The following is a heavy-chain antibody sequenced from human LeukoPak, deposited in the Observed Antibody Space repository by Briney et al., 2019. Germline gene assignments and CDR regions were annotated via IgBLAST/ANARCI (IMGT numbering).Heavy chain of an antibody. V-gene: IGHV4-59*01. Sequence: SETLSLNCTVSGGSISSYYWSWLRQPPGKGLEGIGYIYYSGSTNYNPSLKSRVTISVDTSKNQFSLKLSSGTAADTALYYCARSRGYFDYWGQGTLVTVSS. J-gene: IGHJ4*02. CDR2: IYYSGST. D-gene: IGHD6-13*01. CDR1: GGSISSYY. CDR3: ARSRGYFDY.